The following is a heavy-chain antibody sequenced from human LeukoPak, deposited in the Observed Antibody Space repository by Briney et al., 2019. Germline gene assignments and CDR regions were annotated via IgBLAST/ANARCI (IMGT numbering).Heavy chain of an antibody. D-gene: IGHD5-18*01. CDR1: GGSIISYY. CDR3: ARVTGGYSYGPNWFDP. J-gene: IGHJ5*02. Sequence: PSETLSLTCAVSGGSIISYYWSWIRQRPGKGLGWIWYIYYSGSTNYNPSLKSRVTISVDTSKKQFSLKLSSVTAADTAVYYCARVTGGYSYGPNWFDPWGQGTLVTVSS. CDR2: IYYSGST. V-gene: IGHV4-59*01.